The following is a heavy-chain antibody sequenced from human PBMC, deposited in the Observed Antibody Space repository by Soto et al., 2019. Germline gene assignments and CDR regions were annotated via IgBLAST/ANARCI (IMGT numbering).Heavy chain of an antibody. J-gene: IGHJ6*03. D-gene: IGHD2-15*01. Sequence: QVQLQQWGAGLLKPSETLSLTCAVYGGSFSGYYWSWIRQPPGKGLEWIGEINHSGSTNYNPSLKRRVTISVDTSKNQFSLKLSSVTAADTAVYYCARGLTYTVAYYYYYMDVWGKGTTVTVSS. CDR3: ARGLTYTVAYYYYYMDV. CDR2: INHSGST. V-gene: IGHV4-34*01. CDR1: GGSFSGYY.